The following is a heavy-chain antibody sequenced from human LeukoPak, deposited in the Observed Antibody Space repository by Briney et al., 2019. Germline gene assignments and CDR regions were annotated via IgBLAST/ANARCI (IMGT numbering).Heavy chain of an antibody. CDR2: IRQDGSEI. D-gene: IGHD3-22*01. V-gene: IGHV3-7*01. Sequence: GGSLRLSCAASGFTFSRYWMCWVRQAPGKGLEWVANIRQDGSEIYYVDSVKGRFTISRDNAKNSLYLHMSSLRAEDTAVYYCARGDSYDSTGLYDYWGQGTLVTISS. CDR1: GFTFSRYW. J-gene: IGHJ4*02. CDR3: ARGDSYDSTGLYDY.